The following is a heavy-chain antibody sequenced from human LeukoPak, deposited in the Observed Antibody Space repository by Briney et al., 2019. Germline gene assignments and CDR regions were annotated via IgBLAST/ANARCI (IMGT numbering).Heavy chain of an antibody. CDR3: ASGEWDRFDY. J-gene: IGHJ4*02. CDR2: IKQDGSEK. V-gene: IGHV3-7*01. CDR1: GFTVSSYW. Sequence: GGSLRLSCAASGFTVSSYWMSWVRQAPGKGLEWVANIKQDGSEKYYVDSVKGRFTISRDNAKNSLYLQMNSLRAEDTAVYYCASGEWDRFDYWGQGTLVTVSS. D-gene: IGHD1-26*01.